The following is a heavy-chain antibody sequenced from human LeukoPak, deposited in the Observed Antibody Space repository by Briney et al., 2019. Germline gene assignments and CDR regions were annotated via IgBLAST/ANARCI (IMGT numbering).Heavy chain of an antibody. Sequence: GGSLRLSCAASGFIFEDNGMSWVRQAPGKGLEWVSGINWNGETTGYVDSVKGRFTISRDNAKNSLYLQMNSLRVEDTALYYCATHSYYYGSGSYPHYLDYWGQGTLVTASS. CDR2: INWNGETT. CDR3: ATHSYYYGSGSYPHYLDY. CDR1: GFIFEDNG. D-gene: IGHD3-10*01. V-gene: IGHV3-20*04. J-gene: IGHJ4*02.